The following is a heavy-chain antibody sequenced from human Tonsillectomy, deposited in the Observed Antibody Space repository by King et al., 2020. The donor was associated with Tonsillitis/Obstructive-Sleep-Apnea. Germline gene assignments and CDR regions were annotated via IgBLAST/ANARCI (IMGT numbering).Heavy chain of an antibody. V-gene: IGHV5-51*01. CDR3: ARRHDFWSGYGRYYYYMDV. J-gene: IGHJ6*03. D-gene: IGHD3-3*01. Sequence: QLVQSGAEVKKPGESLKISCKGSGYSFTSYWIGWVRQMPGKGLEWMGIIYPSDSDTRYSPSFQGQVTISADKSISTAYLQWSSLKASDTAMYYCARRHDFWSGYGRYYYYMDVWGKGTTVTVSS. CDR2: IYPSDSDT. CDR1: GYSFTSYW.